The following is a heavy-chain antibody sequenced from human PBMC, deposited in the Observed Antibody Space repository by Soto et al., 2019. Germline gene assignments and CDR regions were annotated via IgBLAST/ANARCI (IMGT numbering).Heavy chain of an antibody. V-gene: IGHV1-18*01. CDR2: ISAYNGNT. CDR1: GYTFTSYG. D-gene: IGHD3-22*01. Sequence: QVQLVQSGAEVKKPGASVKVSCKASGYTFTSYGISWVRQAPGQGLEWMGWISAYNGNTNYAQKLQGRVTMTTDTSTSIADMELRSLRSDDTAVYYCARDVYYDSSGYSDAFDIWGQGTMVTVSS. CDR3: ARDVYYDSSGYSDAFDI. J-gene: IGHJ3*02.